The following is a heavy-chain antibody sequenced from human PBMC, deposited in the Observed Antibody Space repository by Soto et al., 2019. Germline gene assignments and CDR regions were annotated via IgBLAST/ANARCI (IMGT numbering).Heavy chain of an antibody. CDR3: ATQTTAYYYGSGGFDY. CDR2: IDPSDSYT. J-gene: IGHJ4*02. CDR1: GYSFTSYW. D-gene: IGHD3-10*01. V-gene: IGHV5-10-1*01. Sequence: PGESLKISCKGSGYSFTSYWISWVRQMPGKGLEWMGRIDPSDSYTNYSPSFQGHVTISADKSISTAYLQWSSLKASDTAMYYCATQTTAYYYGSGGFDYWGQGTLVTVSS.